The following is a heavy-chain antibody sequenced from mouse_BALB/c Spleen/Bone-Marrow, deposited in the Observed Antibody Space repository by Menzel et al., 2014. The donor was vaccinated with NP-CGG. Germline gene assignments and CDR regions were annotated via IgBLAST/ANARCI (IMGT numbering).Heavy chain of an antibody. D-gene: IGHD1-1*01. CDR2: IHYSGNT. Sequence: VQLKHSGPDLVKPSQSLPLTCTVTGHSITSGYGWHWIRQFPGNKLEWMGYIHYSGNTDYNPSLKSRISITRDTSKNXFXLQLNSVTTEDTATYYCARETPVVADFDYWGQGTTLTGSS. CDR1: GHSITSGYG. V-gene: IGHV3-1*02. J-gene: IGHJ2*01. CDR3: ARETPVVADFDY.